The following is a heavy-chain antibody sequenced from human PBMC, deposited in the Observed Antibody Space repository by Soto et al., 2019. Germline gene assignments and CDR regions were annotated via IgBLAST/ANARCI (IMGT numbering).Heavy chain of an antibody. D-gene: IGHD2-2*01. CDR2: INSDGSST. CDR1: GFTFSSYW. J-gene: IGHJ4*02. Sequence: EVQLVESGGGLVQPGGSLRLSCAASGFTFSSYWMHWVRQAPGKGLVWVSRINSDGSSTSYADSVKGRFTISRDNAKNALYLQMNSLRAEDTAVYYCARHGPAAMPYDYWGQGTLVTVSS. V-gene: IGHV3-74*01. CDR3: ARHGPAAMPYDY.